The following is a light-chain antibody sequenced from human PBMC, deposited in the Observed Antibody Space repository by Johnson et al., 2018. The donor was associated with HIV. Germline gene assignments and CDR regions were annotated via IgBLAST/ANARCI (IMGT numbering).Light chain of an antibody. J-gene: IGLJ1*01. Sequence: QLVLTQPPSVSAAPGQKVTISCSGSSSNIGNNYVSWYQQLPGTAPKLLIYENNKRPSGIPDRFSGSKSGTSATLGITGLQTGDEADYYCGTWDSSLSADVFGTGTKVNVL. V-gene: IGLV1-51*02. CDR1: SSNIGNNY. CDR3: GTWDSSLSADV. CDR2: ENN.